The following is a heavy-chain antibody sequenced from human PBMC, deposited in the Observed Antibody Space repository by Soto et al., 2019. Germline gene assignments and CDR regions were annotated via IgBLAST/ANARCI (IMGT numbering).Heavy chain of an antibody. V-gene: IGHV4-39*01. CDR1: GGSISSSSYY. J-gene: IGHJ6*02. CDR2: IYYSGST. D-gene: IGHD1-20*01. Sequence: QLQLQESGPGLVKPSETLSLTCTVSGGSISSSSYYWGWIRQPPGKGLEWIGSIYYSGSTYYNPSLKSRVTISVDTSKNQFSLKLSSVTAADTAVYYCASPNNWNAHYYYYGMDVWGQGTTVTVSS. CDR3: ASPNNWNAHYYYYGMDV.